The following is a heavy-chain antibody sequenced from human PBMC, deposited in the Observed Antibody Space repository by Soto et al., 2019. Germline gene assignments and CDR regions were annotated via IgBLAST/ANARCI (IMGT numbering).Heavy chain of an antibody. CDR1: VVSISSYS. J-gene: IGHJ4*02. CDR2: IYYSGST. D-gene: IGHD3-22*01. CDR3: ARDYYDSSGYYFEY. Sequence: PXETLSLTCTFSVVSISSYSWSCIRHPPGKGLEWIGYIYYSGSTNYNPSLKSQVTISVDTSKNQFSLKLSSVTAADTAVYYCARDYYDSSGYYFEYWGQGTLVIVSS. V-gene: IGHV4-59*01.